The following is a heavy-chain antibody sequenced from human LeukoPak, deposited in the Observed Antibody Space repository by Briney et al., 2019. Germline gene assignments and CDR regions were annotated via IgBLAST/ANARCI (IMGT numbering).Heavy chain of an antibody. CDR1: GGSISSSYYY. V-gene: IGHV4-39*01. CDR3: AKHSGP. Sequence: SETLSLTCTVSGGSISSSYYYWGWIRQPPGKGLEWIGSIYSSGSTYYNPSLKSRVTISVDTSKNQFSLKLTSVTAADTAVYYCAKHSGPWGQGTLVTVSS. J-gene: IGHJ5*02. CDR2: IYSSGST.